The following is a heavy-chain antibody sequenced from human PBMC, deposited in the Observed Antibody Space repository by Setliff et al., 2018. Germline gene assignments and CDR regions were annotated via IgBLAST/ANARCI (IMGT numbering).Heavy chain of an antibody. J-gene: IGHJ4*02. CDR3: ARGGCSATSCLDY. Sequence: GGSLRLSCAASEFTFRNYYMHWVRQAPGKGLMWVSYIKSDGSNTHYADSVEGRFTISRDNAKNTLYLQMNSLRAEDTAVYYCARGGCSATSCLDYWGQGTLVTVSS. CDR2: IKSDGSNT. CDR1: EFTFRNYY. V-gene: IGHV3-74*01. D-gene: IGHD2-2*01.